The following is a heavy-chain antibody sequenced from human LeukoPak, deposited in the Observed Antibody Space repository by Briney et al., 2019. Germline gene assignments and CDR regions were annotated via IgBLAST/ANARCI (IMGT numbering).Heavy chain of an antibody. CDR3: ARAESGYLYFDY. V-gene: IGHV1-69*02. D-gene: IGHD5-12*01. J-gene: IGHJ4*02. CDR1: GGTFSSYT. CDR2: IIPILGMA. Sequence: SSVKVSCKASGGTFSSYTISWVRQAPGQGLEWMGRIIPILGMANYAQKFQGRVTIAADKSTSTAYMELSSLRSEDTAVYYCARAESGYLYFDYWGQGTLVTVSS.